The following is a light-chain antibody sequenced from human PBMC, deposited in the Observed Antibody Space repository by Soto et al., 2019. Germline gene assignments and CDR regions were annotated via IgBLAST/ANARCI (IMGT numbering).Light chain of an antibody. CDR1: QSISSY. Sequence: DIQMTQSPSSLSASVGDRVTITCRASQSISSYLNWYQQKPGKAPKLLIYAASSLQSGVPSRFSGSGSGTDFTLTISSLQPEDFATYSWTFGQGTKVEIK. CDR2: AAS. CDR3: T. J-gene: IGKJ1*01. V-gene: IGKV1-39*01.